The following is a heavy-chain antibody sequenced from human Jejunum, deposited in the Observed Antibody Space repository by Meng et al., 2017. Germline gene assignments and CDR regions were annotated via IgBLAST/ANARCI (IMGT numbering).Heavy chain of an antibody. J-gene: IGHJ2*01. D-gene: IGHD3-10*01. Sequence: QLQLQDSGSGLVKPSQTLSLTCAVSGGSISSDGYTWSWIRQPPGKGLEWIGYIYHTGSTYYNPSLKSRVTISVDRSKNQFSLNLSSVTAADAAVYYCARYGGSGSYWHFDPWGRGTLVTVSS. CDR1: GGSISSDGYT. CDR3: ARYGGSGSYWHFDP. V-gene: IGHV4-30-2*01. CDR2: IYHTGST.